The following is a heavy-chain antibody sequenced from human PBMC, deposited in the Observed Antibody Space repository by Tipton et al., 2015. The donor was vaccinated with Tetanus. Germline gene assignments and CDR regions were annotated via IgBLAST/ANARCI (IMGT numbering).Heavy chain of an antibody. Sequence: TLSLTCTVSGDSISSGPYSWSWLRQHPGKGLELIGYIYYSGTSYISPSLTRRVSIAVDTSRNQFSLNLTSVTVADSAVYFCARANYDFSMKGPFDSWGQGILVVVSA. V-gene: IGHV4-31*03. D-gene: IGHD3-3*01. CDR3: ARANYDFSMKGPFDS. J-gene: IGHJ4*02. CDR1: GDSISSGPYS. CDR2: IYYSGTS.